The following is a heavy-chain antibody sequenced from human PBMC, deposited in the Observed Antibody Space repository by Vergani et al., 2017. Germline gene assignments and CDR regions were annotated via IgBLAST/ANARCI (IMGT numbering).Heavy chain of an antibody. CDR1: GYSISRGFY. J-gene: IGHJ5*01. Sequence: QLQLQESGPGLVKPSETLSLTCSVSGYSISRGFYWAWIRQTPEKGLEWIGGMFHTGEASNSPSLQSRVAFSMDTSKNQFSLQLTSVTAADTAVYFCGVIMVRSPRPDNWFESWVRGRLVTVSS. CDR3: GVIMVRSPRPDNWFES. CDR2: MFHTGEA. D-gene: IGHD3-10*01. V-gene: IGHV4-38-2*02.